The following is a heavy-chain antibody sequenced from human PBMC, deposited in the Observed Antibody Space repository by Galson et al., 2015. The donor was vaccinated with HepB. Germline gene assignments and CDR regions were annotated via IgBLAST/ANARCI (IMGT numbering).Heavy chain of an antibody. D-gene: IGHD3-3*01. CDR2: ISSSSSYI. CDR1: GFTFSSYS. Sequence: SLRLSCAASGFTFSSYSMNWVRQAPGKGLEWVSSISSSSSYIYYADSVKGRFTISRDNAKNSLYLQMNSLRAEDTAVYYCARDSISPYYYGMDVWGQGTTVTVSS. CDR3: ARDSISPYYYGMDV. J-gene: IGHJ6*02. V-gene: IGHV3-21*01.